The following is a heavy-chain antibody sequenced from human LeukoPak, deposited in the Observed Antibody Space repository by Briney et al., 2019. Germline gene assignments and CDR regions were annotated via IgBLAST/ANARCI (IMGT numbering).Heavy chain of an antibody. J-gene: IGHJ6*04. V-gene: IGHV3-48*04. CDR1: GFTFSAYG. CDR2: ISSSGSTI. CDR3: AELGITMIGGV. D-gene: IGHD3-10*02. Sequence: GGSLRLSCAAPGFTFSAYGVTWVRQAPGKGLEWVSYISSSGSTIYYADSVKGRFTISRDNAKNSLYLQMNSLRAEDTAVYYCAELGITMIGGVWGKGTTVTISS.